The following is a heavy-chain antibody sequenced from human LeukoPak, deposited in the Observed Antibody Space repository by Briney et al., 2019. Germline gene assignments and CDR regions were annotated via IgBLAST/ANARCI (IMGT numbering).Heavy chain of an antibody. V-gene: IGHV3-23*01. D-gene: IGHD3-3*01. CDR1: GFSFSSYA. Sequence: GGSLRLSCAASGFSFSSYAMSWVRQAPGRGPEWVSAISGSGARTFYADSVKGRFTISRDNSKNTVYLQMNSLRADDTAVYYCARGFWSGYYTDYWGQGTLVTVSS. J-gene: IGHJ4*02. CDR3: ARGFWSGYYTDY. CDR2: ISGSGART.